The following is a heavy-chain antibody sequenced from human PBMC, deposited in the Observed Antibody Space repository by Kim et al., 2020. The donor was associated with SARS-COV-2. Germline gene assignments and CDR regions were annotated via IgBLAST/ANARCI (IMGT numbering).Heavy chain of an antibody. CDR3: AREEKTEGLDAFDI. Sequence: NPTLKGRVTISVDTSKNQFSLKLSSVTAADTAVYYCAREEKTEGLDAFDIWGQGTMVTVSS. V-gene: IGHV4-61*02. J-gene: IGHJ3*02.